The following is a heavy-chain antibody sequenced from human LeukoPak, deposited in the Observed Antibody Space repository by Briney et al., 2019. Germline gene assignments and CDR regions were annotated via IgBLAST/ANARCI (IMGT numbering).Heavy chain of an antibody. D-gene: IGHD2-2*01. J-gene: IGHJ4*02. Sequence: PGGSLRLSCAASGVTLSTYAMSWARQAPGKGLEWVSAISGSGGSTYYADSVKGRFTISRDNSKNTLYLQMNSLRAEDTAVYYCAKGAVVPAAMGIQLWLGCFDYWGQGTLVTVSS. CDR3: AKGAVVPAAMGIQLWLGCFDY. CDR1: GVTLSTYA. V-gene: IGHV3-23*01. CDR2: ISGSGGST.